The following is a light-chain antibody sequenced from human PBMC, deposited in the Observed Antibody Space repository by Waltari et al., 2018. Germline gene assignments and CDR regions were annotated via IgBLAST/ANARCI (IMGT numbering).Light chain of an antibody. J-gene: IGKJ4*01. CDR1: QIVLYNSNNFDY. Sequence: DIVMTQSPDSLAVSLGERATINCRSSQIVLYNSNNFDYLAWYQQKPGQPPKLLFSWASNRESGVPDRFSGSGSGTEFTLTINSLQAEDVAIYYCQQYYSRPLTFGGGTRVEIK. V-gene: IGKV4-1*01. CDR2: WAS. CDR3: QQYYSRPLT.